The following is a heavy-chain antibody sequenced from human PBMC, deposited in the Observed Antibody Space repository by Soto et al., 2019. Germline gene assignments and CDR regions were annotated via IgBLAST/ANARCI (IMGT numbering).Heavy chain of an antibody. CDR3: ARLEGLATISYYFDF. D-gene: IGHD3-9*01. CDR2: IYYRGNA. Sequence: SETLSLTCTVSGGPISGGGYYWSWIRQPPGKGLEWIGSIYYRGNAYYNPSLQTRVTISLDKSKSQFSLKLNSVTAADSAVYFCARLEGLATISYYFDFWGPGALVTVSS. J-gene: IGHJ4*02. CDR1: GGPISGGGYY. V-gene: IGHV4-39*01.